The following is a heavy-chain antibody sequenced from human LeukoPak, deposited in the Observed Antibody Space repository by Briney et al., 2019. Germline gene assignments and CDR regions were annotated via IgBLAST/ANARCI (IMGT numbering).Heavy chain of an antibody. CDR2: TSAYNGNT. V-gene: IGHV1-18*01. Sequence: ASVKVSCKASGYTFTNYGISWVRQAPGHGLEWMGWTSAYNGNTKYAQNVQGRVMMTTDTSTSTAYMELRSLRPDDTAVYFCARDRSFRSDFWSVTDAFDMWGPGTMVIVSS. CDR1: GYTFTNYG. D-gene: IGHD3-3*01. CDR3: ARDRSFRSDFWSVTDAFDM. J-gene: IGHJ3*02.